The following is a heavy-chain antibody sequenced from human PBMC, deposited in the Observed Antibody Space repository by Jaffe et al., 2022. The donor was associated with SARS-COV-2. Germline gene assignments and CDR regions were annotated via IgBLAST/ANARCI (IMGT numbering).Heavy chain of an antibody. J-gene: IGHJ2*01. V-gene: IGHV3-15*01. CDR2: VKGKVDGGTV. CDR3: ATEKGHDFGDYGRWYFDL. CDR1: GFTFSKAW. D-gene: IGHD4-17*01. Sequence: EVQLVESGGGLVKPGGSLRLSCTASGFTFSKAWLSWVRQAPGKGLEWVGRVKGKVDGGTVDYAAPVKERFIISRDDSKNTLYVEMNSLKTEDTAVYFCATEKGHDFGDYGRWYFDLWGRGTLVTVSS.